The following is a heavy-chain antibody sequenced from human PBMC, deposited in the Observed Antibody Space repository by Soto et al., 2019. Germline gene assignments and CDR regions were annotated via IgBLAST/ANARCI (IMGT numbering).Heavy chain of an antibody. CDR3: AREDSIIIPAVSDF. V-gene: IGHV3-21*01. CDR1: GFAFNNYG. J-gene: IGHJ4*02. D-gene: IGHD2-2*01. Sequence: LRLSCTVSGFAFNNYGINWVRQAPGEGLEWVSSISKSDYTYYSDSVKGRFTISRDNAKNSVSLQMNTLRVEDTAVYYCAREDSIIIPAVSDFWGQGTLVTVSS. CDR2: ISKSDYT.